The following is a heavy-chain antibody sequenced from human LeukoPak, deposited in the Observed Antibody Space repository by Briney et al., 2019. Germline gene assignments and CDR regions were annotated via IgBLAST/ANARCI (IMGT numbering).Heavy chain of an antibody. D-gene: IGHD2-8*02. Sequence: PSETLSLTCTVSGGSVSSYYWSWIRQPPGKGLEWIGYIYYSGSSNYNPSLKSRVTISVDTSKNQFSLKLTSVTAADTAVYYCARDRRNLVDTFDVWGQGTKVTVSS. CDR3: ARDRRNLVDTFDV. J-gene: IGHJ3*01. V-gene: IGHV4-59*02. CDR2: IYYSGSS. CDR1: GGSVSSYY.